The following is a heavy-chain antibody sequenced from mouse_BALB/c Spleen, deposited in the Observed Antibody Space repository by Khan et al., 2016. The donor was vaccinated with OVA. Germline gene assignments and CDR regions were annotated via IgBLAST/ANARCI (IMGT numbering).Heavy chain of an antibody. V-gene: IGHV3-2*02. CDR1: GYSITSDYA. CDR3: ARRDYYGHWYFDV. J-gene: IGHJ1*01. D-gene: IGHD1-1*01. Sequence: EVQLQESGPGLVKPSQSLSLTCTVTGYSITSDYAWNWIRQFPGNKLEWMGYISYSGSTGYNPSLKSRLSITRATSNHQFFLQLNSVTTEDTATYYCARRDYYGHWYFDVWGAGTAVTVSS. CDR2: ISYSGST.